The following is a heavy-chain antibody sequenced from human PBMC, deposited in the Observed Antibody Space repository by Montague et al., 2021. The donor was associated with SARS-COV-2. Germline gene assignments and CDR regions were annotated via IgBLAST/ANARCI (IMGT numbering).Heavy chain of an antibody. V-gene: IGHV4-31*03. J-gene: IGHJ4*02. CDR3: ARSESPSYSSSPFDY. CDR2: IYYSGST. Sequence: TLSLTCIVSGGSISSGGYYWSWVRQHPGKGLEWIGYIYYSGSTYYNPSLKSRLSISLDTSKNHFSLRLSSVTAADTAVYYCARSESPSYSSSPFDYWGQGTLVTVSS. D-gene: IGHD6-13*01. CDR1: GGSISSGGYY.